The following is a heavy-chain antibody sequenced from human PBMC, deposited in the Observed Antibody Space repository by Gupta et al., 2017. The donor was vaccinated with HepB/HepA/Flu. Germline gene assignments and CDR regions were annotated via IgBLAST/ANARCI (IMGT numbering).Heavy chain of an antibody. Sequence: QITLKESGPTLVKPTQTLTLTCTYSGFSLDTFGVGVGWIRQPPGEALECLAVVYWNDDKRYSTSLKTRLNITKDTSKNEVVLTMTNMDPMDTATYFCAHNVRSDIYTYCESWGQGSLVTVSS. J-gene: IGHJ4*02. D-gene: IGHD3-3*02. CDR3: AHNVRSDIYTYCES. CDR1: GFSLDTFGVG. V-gene: IGHV2-5*01. CDR2: VYWNDDK.